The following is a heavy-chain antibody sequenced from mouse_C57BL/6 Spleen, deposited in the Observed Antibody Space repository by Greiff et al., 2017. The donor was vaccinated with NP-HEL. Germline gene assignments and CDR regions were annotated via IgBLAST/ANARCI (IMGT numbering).Heavy chain of an antibody. V-gene: IGHV1-26*01. CDR1: GYTFTDYY. Sequence: VQLQQSGPELVKPGASVKISCKASGYTFTDYYMNWVKQSHGKSLEWIGDINPNNGGTSYNQKFKGKATLTVDKSSSTAYMELRSLTSEDSAVYYCAALWYVDYWGQGTTLTVSS. CDR2: INPNNGGT. CDR3: AALWYVDY. D-gene: IGHD1-1*02. J-gene: IGHJ2*01.